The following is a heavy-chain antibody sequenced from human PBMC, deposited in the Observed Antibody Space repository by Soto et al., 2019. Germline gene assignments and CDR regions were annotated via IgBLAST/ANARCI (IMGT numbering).Heavy chain of an antibody. CDR3: RRDWDYPVL. CDR1: GFTFANAW. Sequence: KPGGSLRLSCAASGFTFANAWMSWVRQAPGKGLEWVGRVRSKADGGTTDYAAPVKGRFTNSRDDSENTLYLQMNSLKIDDTAVYYCRRDWDYPVLWGQGTLVTVSS. J-gene: IGHJ4*02. V-gene: IGHV3-15*01. CDR2: VRSKADGGTT. D-gene: IGHD1-7*01.